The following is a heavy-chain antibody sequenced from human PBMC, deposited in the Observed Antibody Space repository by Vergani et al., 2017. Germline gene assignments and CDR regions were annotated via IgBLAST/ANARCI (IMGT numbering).Heavy chain of an antibody. CDR1: GGLFRGYY. J-gene: IGHJ6*03. CDR3: ARHGPGYYHYSMHV. Sequence: QVQLQQSGAGLLKPSETLSLMCGPYGGLFRGYYWSWIRQSPGKGLEWIGEIDHSRIANYNPSLKTRVIISVDTSKNKFSLKLTSVTAADTSVYYCARHGPGYYHYSMHVWGKGTTFTFSS. V-gene: IGHV4-34*02. CDR2: IDHSRIA. D-gene: IGHD2-8*01.